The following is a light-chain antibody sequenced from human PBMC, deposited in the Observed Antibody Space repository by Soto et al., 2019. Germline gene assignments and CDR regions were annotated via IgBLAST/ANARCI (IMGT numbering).Light chain of an antibody. CDR2: DVS. J-gene: IGKJ1*01. CDR1: HSVSSNY. CDR3: QQYGISPT. Sequence: EIVLTQSPGTLSLSPGERATLSCRSSHSVSSNYLAWYQQKPGQAPRLLIYDVSSSATGIPDRFSGSGSGTDFTLTIIRLEPVDFAVYYCQQYGISPTFGQGTKVEIK. V-gene: IGKV3-20*01.